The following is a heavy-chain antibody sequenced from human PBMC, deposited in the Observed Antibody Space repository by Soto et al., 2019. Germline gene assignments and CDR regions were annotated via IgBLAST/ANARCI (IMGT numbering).Heavy chain of an antibody. CDR3: ARPTYYYDSSGPPAY. CDR1: GFTFSSYA. J-gene: IGHJ4*02. V-gene: IGHV3-48*01. Sequence: GGSLRLSCAASGFTFSSYAMNWVRQAPGKGLEWVSYISSSSSTIFYTDSVKGRFTVSRDNAKDSLYLQMNSLRAEDTAAYYCARPTYYYDSSGPPAYWGQGTLVTVSS. D-gene: IGHD3-22*01. CDR2: ISSSSSTI.